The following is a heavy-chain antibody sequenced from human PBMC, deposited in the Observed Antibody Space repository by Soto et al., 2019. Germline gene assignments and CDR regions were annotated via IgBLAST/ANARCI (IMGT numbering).Heavy chain of an antibody. D-gene: IGHD5-18*01. CDR2: IYYSGST. CDR1: GGSISSSSYY. V-gene: IGHV4-39*01. J-gene: IGHJ6*02. Sequence: PSETLSLTCTVSGGSISSSSYYWGWIRQPPGKGLEWIGSIYYSGSTYYNPSLKSRVTISVDTSKNQFSLKLSSVTAADTAVYNCARRRDTAMGTYYYYGMDVWGQGTTVTVSS. CDR3: ARRRDTAMGTYYYYGMDV.